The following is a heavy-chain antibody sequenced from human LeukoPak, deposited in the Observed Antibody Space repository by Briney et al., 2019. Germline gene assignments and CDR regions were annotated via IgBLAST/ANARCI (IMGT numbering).Heavy chain of an antibody. CDR2: ISYDGSNK. D-gene: IGHD6-19*01. Sequence: GRSLRLSCAASGFTFSSYAMHWVRQAPGKGLEWVAVISYDGSNKYYADSVKGRFTISRDNSKNTLYLQMNSLRAEDTAVYYCARDVAVAGEFDYWGQGNLVTVSS. V-gene: IGHV3-30-3*01. CDR1: GFTFSSYA. J-gene: IGHJ4*02. CDR3: ARDVAVAGEFDY.